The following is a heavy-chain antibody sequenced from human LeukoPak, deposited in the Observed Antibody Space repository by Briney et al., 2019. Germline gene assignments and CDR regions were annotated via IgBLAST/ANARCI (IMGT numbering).Heavy chain of an antibody. CDR2: IYYSGST. CDR1: GGSIGSYY. Sequence: SETLSLTCTVSGGSIGSYYWSWIRQPPGKGLEWIGYIYYSGSTNYNPSLKSRVTISVDTSKNQFSLKLSSVTAADTAVYHCVRVLGSSSGYYHYYGMDVWGQGTTVTVSS. D-gene: IGHD6-6*01. CDR3: VRVLGSSSGYYHYYGMDV. V-gene: IGHV4-59*01. J-gene: IGHJ6*02.